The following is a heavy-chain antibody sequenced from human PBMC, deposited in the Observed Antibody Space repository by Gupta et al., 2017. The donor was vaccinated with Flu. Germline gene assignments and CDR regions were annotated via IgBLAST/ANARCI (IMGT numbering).Heavy chain of an antibody. J-gene: IGHJ4*02. D-gene: IGHD3-22*01. Sequence: EVQLVESGGGLVQPGGSLRLSCAASGFPFSSYWMSWVRQAPGKGLEWVANIKQDGSEKYYVDSVKGRFTISRDNAKNSLYLQMNSLRAEDTAVYYCAREYYDSSGYGPADYWGQGTLVTVSS. CDR2: IKQDGSEK. CDR3: AREYYDSSGYGPADY. CDR1: GFPFSSYW. V-gene: IGHV3-7*04.